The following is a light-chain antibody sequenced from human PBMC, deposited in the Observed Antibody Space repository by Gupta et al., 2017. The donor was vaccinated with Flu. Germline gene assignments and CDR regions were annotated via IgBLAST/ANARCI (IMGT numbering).Light chain of an antibody. CDR3: KSYDSSLSGPYV. CDR1: SSNIGAGYD. V-gene: IGLV1-40*01. Sequence: SVLTQQPSVSAAPGSRVTIPCTESSSNIGAGYDVHRYQLHPGTASTLLIYSNSNRPSGVPDRFSGSKSGTSAPLAITGVQAEDEDDYYCKSYDSSLSGPYVFGTGTKVTVL. CDR2: SNS. J-gene: IGLJ1*01.